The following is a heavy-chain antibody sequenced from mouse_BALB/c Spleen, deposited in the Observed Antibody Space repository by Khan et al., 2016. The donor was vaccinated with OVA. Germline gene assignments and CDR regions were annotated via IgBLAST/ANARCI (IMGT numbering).Heavy chain of an antibody. J-gene: IGHJ2*01. CDR3: AKNYGYGVYFDY. Sequence: VQLQQSGPELVKPGASVKMSCKASGYTFTSYVMHWLRQKPGQGLEWIGYIYPYNDDTKFNEKFKGKATLTSDKSSSTAYLELSSLTSEDSAVYYCAKNYGYGVYFDYWCQGTPRTVSS. D-gene: IGHD2-14*01. CDR1: GYTFTSYV. CDR2: IYPYNDDT. V-gene: IGHV1S136*01.